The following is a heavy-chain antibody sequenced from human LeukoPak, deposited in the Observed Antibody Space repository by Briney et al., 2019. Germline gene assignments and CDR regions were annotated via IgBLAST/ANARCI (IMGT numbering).Heavy chain of an antibody. CDR2: MNPNSGNT. Sequence: ASVKVSCEASGYTFTSYDINWVRQATGQGLEWMGWMNPNSGNTGYAQKFQGRVTMTRNTSISTAYMELSSLRSEDTAVYYCARGPRIQPPRHDFDYWGQGTLVTVSS. V-gene: IGHV1-8*01. CDR1: GYTFTSYD. J-gene: IGHJ4*02. CDR3: ARGPRIQPPRHDFDY. D-gene: IGHD5-18*01.